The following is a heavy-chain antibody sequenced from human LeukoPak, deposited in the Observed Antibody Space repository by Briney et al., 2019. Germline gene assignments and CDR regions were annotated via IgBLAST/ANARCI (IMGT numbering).Heavy chain of an antibody. CDR1: GFTFSNHA. V-gene: IGHV3-23*01. CDR2: INGSGVTT. D-gene: IGHD3-16*02. J-gene: IGHJ6*03. CDR3: AKDPLYHYYMDV. Sequence: GGSLRLSCAASGFTFSNHAMSWVRQAPGKGLEWVSGINGSGVTTYYADSVNGRFTISRDNSKKTLYLHMNSLRVEDTAIYYCAKDPLYHYYMDVWGRRTSVTVSS.